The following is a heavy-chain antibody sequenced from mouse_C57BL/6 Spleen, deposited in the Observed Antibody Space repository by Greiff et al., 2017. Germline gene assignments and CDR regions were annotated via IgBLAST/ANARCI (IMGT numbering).Heavy chain of an antibody. CDR3: ARGDGSSFDY. Sequence: QVHVKQSGAELVRPGTSVKMSCKASGYTFTNYWIGWAKQRPGHGLEWIGDIYPGGGYTNYNEKFKGKATLTADKSSSTAYMQFSSLTSEDSAIYYCARGDGSSFDYWGQGTTLTVSS. CDR1: GYTFTNYW. J-gene: IGHJ2*01. V-gene: IGHV1-63*01. D-gene: IGHD1-1*01. CDR2: IYPGGGYT.